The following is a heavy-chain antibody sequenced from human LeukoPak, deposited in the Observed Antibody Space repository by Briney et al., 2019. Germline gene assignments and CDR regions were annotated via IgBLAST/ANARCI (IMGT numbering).Heavy chain of an antibody. V-gene: IGHV1-2*02. Sequence: GASVKVSCKSSGYTFTGYGMHWVRKAPGQGLGWMGWINPNSGGTNYAQKFQGRVTMTRDTSISTAYMELSRLGSDDTAAYYCWREAASSSNFDYWGQRTLVTVSS. CDR3: WREAASSSNFDY. D-gene: IGHD6-6*01. CDR1: GYTFTGYG. CDR2: INPNSGGT. J-gene: IGHJ4*02.